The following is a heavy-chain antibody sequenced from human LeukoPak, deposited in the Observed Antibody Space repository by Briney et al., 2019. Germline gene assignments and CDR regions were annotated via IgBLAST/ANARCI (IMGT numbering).Heavy chain of an antibody. CDR2: IYYSGST. D-gene: IGHD3-16*01. J-gene: IGHJ4*02. V-gene: IGHV4-4*02. Sequence: SETLSLTCAVSGVSISSSNWWSWVRQPPGEGLEWIGYIYYSGSTNYNPSLKSRVTISVDTSKNQFSLKLSSVTAADTAVYYCARYSTGWGAFDYWGQGTLVTVSS. CDR3: ARYSTGWGAFDY. CDR1: GVSISSSNW.